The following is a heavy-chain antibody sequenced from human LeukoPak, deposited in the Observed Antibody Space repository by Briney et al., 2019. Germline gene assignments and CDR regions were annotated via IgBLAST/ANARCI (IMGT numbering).Heavy chain of an antibody. CDR3: ARGPLRTIFGVVITYPVDY. V-gene: IGHV4-34*01. Sequence: KPGGSLRLSCAASGFTFSSYGMHWVRQPPGKGLEWIGEINHSGSTNYNPSLKSRVTISVDTSKNQFSLKLSSVTAADTAVYYCARGPLRTIFGVVITYPVDYWGQGTLVTVSS. J-gene: IGHJ4*02. CDR1: GFTFSSYG. D-gene: IGHD3-3*01. CDR2: INHSGST.